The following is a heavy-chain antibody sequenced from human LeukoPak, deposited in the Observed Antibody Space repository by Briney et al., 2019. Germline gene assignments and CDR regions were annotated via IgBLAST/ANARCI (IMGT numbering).Heavy chain of an antibody. J-gene: IGHJ4*02. CDR3: ARKLRYFDY. CDR1: DGPFSGYF. CDR2: INHSGTT. Sequence: SETLSLTCAVYDGPFSGYFWSWIRQPPGKGLEWIGEINHSGTTNYNPSLKSRVIMSVDTSKNQFFLSLNSVTAADTAVYYCARKLRYFDYWGQGTLVTVSS. V-gene: IGHV4-34*01. D-gene: IGHD3-9*01.